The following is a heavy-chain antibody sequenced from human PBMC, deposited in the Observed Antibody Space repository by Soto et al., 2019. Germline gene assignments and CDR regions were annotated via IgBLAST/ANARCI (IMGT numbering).Heavy chain of an antibody. CDR3: ARRGEYYYGSGSYYTGAFDI. J-gene: IGHJ3*02. V-gene: IGHV4-59*08. Sequence: PSETLSLTCTVSGGSISSYYWSWIRQPPGKGLEWIGYIYYSGSTNYNPSLKSRVTISVDTSKNQFSLKLSSVTAADTAVYYCARRGEYYYGSGSYYTGAFDIWGQGTMVTVSS. CDR1: GGSISSYY. CDR2: IYYSGST. D-gene: IGHD3-10*01.